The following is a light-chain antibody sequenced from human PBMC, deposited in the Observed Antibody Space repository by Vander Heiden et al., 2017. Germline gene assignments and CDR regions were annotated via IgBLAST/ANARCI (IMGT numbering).Light chain of an antibody. Sequence: SYVLTQPPSVSVAPGQTARITCGGDDIGSKGVPWYQQKPGQAHVLVIYDDTNRPSDIPDRISGSNSANTATLTISRVEAGDEADYYCELWHSRSDHVVFGGGTKLTVL. CDR3: ELWHSRSDHVV. J-gene: IGLJ3*02. V-gene: IGLV3-21*02. CDR1: DIGSKG. CDR2: DDT.